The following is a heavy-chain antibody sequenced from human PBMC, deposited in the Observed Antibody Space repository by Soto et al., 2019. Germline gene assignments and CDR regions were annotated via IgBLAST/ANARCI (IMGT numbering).Heavy chain of an antibody. CDR1: GFTFSSYG. D-gene: IGHD3-10*01. V-gene: IGHV3-33*01. CDR3: ARDQESMVRGVIILPFDY. CDR2: IWYDGSNK. J-gene: IGHJ4*02. Sequence: GGSLRLSCAASGFTFSSYGMHWVRQAPGKGLEWVAVIWYDGSNKYYADSVKGRFTISRDNSKNTLYLQMNSLRAEDTAVYYCARDQESMVRGVIILPFDYWGQGTLVTVSS.